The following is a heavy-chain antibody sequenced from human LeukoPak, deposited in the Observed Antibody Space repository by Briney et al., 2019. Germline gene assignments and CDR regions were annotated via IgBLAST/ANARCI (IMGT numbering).Heavy chain of an antibody. V-gene: IGHV1-18*01. D-gene: IGHD2-2*01. J-gene: IGHJ4*02. CDR2: ISAYNGNT. CDR3: ARTDCSSTSCYSIGPFDY. CDR1: GYTFTSYG. Sequence: GASVKVSCKASGYTFTSYGISWVRQAPGQGLEWMGWISAYNGNTNYAQKLQGRVTMTTDTSTSPAYMELRSLRSDDTAVYYCARTDCSSTSCYSIGPFDYWGQGTLVTVSS.